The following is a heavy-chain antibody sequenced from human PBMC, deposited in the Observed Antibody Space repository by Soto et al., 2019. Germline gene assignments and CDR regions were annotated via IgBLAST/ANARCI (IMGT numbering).Heavy chain of an antibody. Sequence: EVQLVESGGGLIQPGGALRLTCTASGFSLSHYWMHWIRQAPGKGLVWVSRINLDGSSTDYAPSVKGRFTISRDNAKNTLNLLMNSLAADDAAVYYCARGWGFADYWGRGTLVNVSS. V-gene: IGHV3-74*01. CDR3: ARGWGFADY. CDR2: INLDGSST. D-gene: IGHD6-19*01. J-gene: IGHJ4*02. CDR1: GFSLSHYW.